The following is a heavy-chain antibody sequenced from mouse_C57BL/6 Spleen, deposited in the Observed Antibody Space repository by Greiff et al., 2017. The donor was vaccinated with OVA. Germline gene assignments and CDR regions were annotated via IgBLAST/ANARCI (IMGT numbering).Heavy chain of an antibody. Sequence: DVQLQESGGGLVQPGGSLSLSCAASGFTFTDYYMSWVRQPPGKALEWLGFIRNKANGYTTEYSASVKGRFTISRDNSQSILYLQMNALRAEDSATYYCARGDYGSSNWYFDGWGTGTTVTVSS. J-gene: IGHJ1*03. V-gene: IGHV7-3*01. CDR2: IRNKANGYTT. D-gene: IGHD1-1*01. CDR1: GFTFTDYY. CDR3: ARGDYGSSNWYFDG.